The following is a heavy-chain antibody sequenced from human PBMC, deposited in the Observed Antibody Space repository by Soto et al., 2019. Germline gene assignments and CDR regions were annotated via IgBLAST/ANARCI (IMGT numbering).Heavy chain of an antibody. CDR1: GFTFSSYG. D-gene: IGHD3-10*01. CDR2: ISYDGSNK. Sequence: PGGSLRLSCAASGFTFSSYGMHWVRQAPGKGLEWVAVISYDGSNKYYADSVKGRFTISRDNSKNTLYLQMNSLRAEDTAVYYCAKGVTMVRGVILDWFDPWGQGTLVTVSS. J-gene: IGHJ5*02. CDR3: AKGVTMVRGVILDWFDP. V-gene: IGHV3-30*18.